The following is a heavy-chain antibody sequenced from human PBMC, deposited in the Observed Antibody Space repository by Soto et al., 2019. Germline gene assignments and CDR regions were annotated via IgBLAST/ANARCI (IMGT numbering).Heavy chain of an antibody. CDR1: GFTFSSYA. J-gene: IGHJ6*02. CDR3: ARGGYGPRPHYYYGMDV. CDR2: ISYDGSNK. D-gene: IGHD5-18*01. Sequence: GGSLRLSCAASGFTFSSYAMHWVRQAPGKGLEWVAVISYDGSNKYYADSVKGRLTISRDNSKNTLYLQMNSLRAEDTAVYYCARGGYGPRPHYYYGMDVWGQGTTVTVSS. V-gene: IGHV3-30-3*01.